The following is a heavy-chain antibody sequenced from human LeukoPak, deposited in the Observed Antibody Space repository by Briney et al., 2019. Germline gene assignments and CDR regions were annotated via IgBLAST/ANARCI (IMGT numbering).Heavy chain of an antibody. CDR1: GFTFSSYG. Sequence: GGSLRLSCAASGFTFSSYGMHWVRQAPGKGLEWVAVISYDGSNKYYADSVKGRFTISRDNSKNTLYLQMNSLRAEDTAVYYCAKERSSGWYPTGMDVWGQGTTVTVSS. V-gene: IGHV3-30*18. CDR3: AKERSSGWYPTGMDV. CDR2: ISYDGSNK. J-gene: IGHJ6*02. D-gene: IGHD6-19*01.